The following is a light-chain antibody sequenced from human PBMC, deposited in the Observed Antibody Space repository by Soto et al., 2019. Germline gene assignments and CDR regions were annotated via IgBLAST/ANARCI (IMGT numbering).Light chain of an antibody. V-gene: IGKV3-20*01. CDR2: GAS. Sequence: DIVLTQSPCSRSSSLGARATLACRASQRVSSSFLAWYQQKPGQAPRLLMYGASRSDTGIPERFSGTGSGTDFTLTISSLEPEDFAAYYCQQYCSSPQTFGLGTKLEIK. CDR1: QRVSSSF. CDR3: QQYCSSPQT. J-gene: IGKJ2*01.